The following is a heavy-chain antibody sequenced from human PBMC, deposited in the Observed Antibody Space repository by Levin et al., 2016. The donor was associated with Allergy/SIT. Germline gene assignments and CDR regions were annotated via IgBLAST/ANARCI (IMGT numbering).Heavy chain of an antibody. CDR1: GFTFSNYG. CDR3: ARDRSGYDLFY. V-gene: IGHV3-48*01. Sequence: GGSLRLSCAASGFTFSNYGMNWVRQAPGKGLEWISYISSSSSTIQYADSVKGRFTISRDKAKNSLYLQMNSLRAEDTAMYYCARDRSGYDLFYWGQGTLVTVSS. CDR2: ISSSSSTI. D-gene: IGHD5-12*01. J-gene: IGHJ4*02.